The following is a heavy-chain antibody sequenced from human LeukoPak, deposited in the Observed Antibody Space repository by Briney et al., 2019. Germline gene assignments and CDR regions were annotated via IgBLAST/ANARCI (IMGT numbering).Heavy chain of an antibody. CDR3: ARGKYHYDSRPVAGWYFGY. Sequence: PSETLSLTCTVSGVSISSYYWSWIRQPPGKGLEWIGYIYYSGSTNYNPSLKSRVTISVDTSKNQFSLKPSSVTAADTAVYYCARGKYHYDSRPVAGWYFGYWGQGTLVTVSS. CDR2: IYYSGST. CDR1: GVSISSYY. J-gene: IGHJ4*02. D-gene: IGHD3-22*01. V-gene: IGHV4-59*01.